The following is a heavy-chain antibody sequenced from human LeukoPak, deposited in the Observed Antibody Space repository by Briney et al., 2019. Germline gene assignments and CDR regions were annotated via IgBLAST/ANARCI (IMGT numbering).Heavy chain of an antibody. J-gene: IGHJ4*02. CDR3: ARAGLGPPTCDY. Sequence: QVQLQESGPGLVKPSQTLSLTCAVYGGSFSGYYWSWIRQPPGKGLEWIGEINHSGSTNYNPSLKSRVTISVDTSKNQFSLKLSSVTAADTAVYYCARAGLGPPTCDYWGQGTLVTVSS. D-gene: IGHD7-27*01. V-gene: IGHV4-34*09. CDR1: GGSFSGYY. CDR2: INHSGST.